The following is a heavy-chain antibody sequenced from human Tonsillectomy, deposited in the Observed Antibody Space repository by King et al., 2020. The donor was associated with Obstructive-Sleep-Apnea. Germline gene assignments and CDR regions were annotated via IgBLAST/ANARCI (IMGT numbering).Heavy chain of an antibody. CDR3: ARDTAITISRFLRDL. Sequence: QLVQSGAEVKKPGASVKVSCKASGYTFTNYGISWVRQAPGQGLEWMGWISAYNGNTNYAQKLQGRVTMTTDTSTSTACMELRSLRSDDTAVYYCARDTAITISRFLRDLWGQGTLVTVSS. D-gene: IGHD3-9*01. CDR2: ISAYNGNT. J-gene: IGHJ4*02. V-gene: IGHV1-18*01. CDR1: GYTFTNYG.